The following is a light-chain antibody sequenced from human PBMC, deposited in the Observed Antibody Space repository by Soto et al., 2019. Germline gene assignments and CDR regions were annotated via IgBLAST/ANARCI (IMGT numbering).Light chain of an antibody. J-gene: IGKJ2*01. Sequence: EIVLTQSPGTLSLSPGDRATLSCTASQSVSSTYLAWYQQKPGQAPRLLIYGASSRATGIPDRFSGSGSGTDFTLTISRLEPKDFAVYYCQQYGNSPPIYTFGQGTKLEIK. V-gene: IGKV3-20*01. CDR2: GAS. CDR1: QSVSSTY. CDR3: QQYGNSPPIYT.